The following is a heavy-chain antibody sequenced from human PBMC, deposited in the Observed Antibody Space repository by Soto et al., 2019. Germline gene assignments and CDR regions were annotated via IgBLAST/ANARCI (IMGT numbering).Heavy chain of an antibody. Sequence: PSETLSLTCAVYGGSISGYYWSWIRQPPGKGLEWIGEINHSGSTNYNPSLKSRVTISVDTSKNQFSLKLSSVTAADTAVYYCARGRHILTGYYRDLNYGMDVWGQGTTVT. CDR1: GGSISGYY. CDR2: INHSGST. J-gene: IGHJ6*02. V-gene: IGHV4-34*01. CDR3: ARGRHILTGYYRDLNYGMDV. D-gene: IGHD3-9*01.